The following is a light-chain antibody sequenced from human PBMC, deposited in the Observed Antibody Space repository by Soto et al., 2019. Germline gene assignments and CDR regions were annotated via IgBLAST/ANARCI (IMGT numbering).Light chain of an antibody. CDR2: GAS. CDR1: QSVSSSY. J-gene: IGKJ1*01. Sequence: EIVLTQSPGTLSLSPGERDTLSCRASQSVSSSYLAWYQQKPGQAPRLLIYGASTGATGIPARFSGSGSGTEFILTISSLQSEDFAVYYCQQYNNWPMWTFGQGTKVDIK. V-gene: IGKV3-15*01. CDR3: QQYNNWPMWT.